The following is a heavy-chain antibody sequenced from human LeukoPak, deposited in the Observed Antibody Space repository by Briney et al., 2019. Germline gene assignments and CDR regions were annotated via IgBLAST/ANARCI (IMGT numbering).Heavy chain of an antibody. CDR3: ARVVIHYYGSGSYYKDGLIFDY. V-gene: IGHV3-11*01. CDR2: ISSSGSTI. CDR1: GFTFSDYY. Sequence: GSLRLSCAASGFTFSDYYMSWIRQAPGKGLGWGSYISSSGSTIYYADSVKGRFTISRDNAKNSLYLQMNSLRAEDTAVYYCARVVIHYYGSGSYYKDGLIFDYWGQGTLVTVSS. D-gene: IGHD3-10*01. J-gene: IGHJ4*02.